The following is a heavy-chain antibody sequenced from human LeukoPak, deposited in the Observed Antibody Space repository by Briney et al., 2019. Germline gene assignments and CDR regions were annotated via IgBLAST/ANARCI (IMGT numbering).Heavy chain of an antibody. CDR2: INPNSGGT. CDR3: ARDGYGDYNDAFDI. J-gene: IGHJ3*02. D-gene: IGHD4-17*01. CDR1: GYTFTGYY. V-gene: IGHV1-2*02. Sequence: ASVKVSCKASGYTFTGYYMHWVRQAPGQGLEWMGWINPNSGGTNYAQKFQGRVTMTRDTSISTAYMELSRLRSDDTAVYYCARDGYGDYNDAFDIWGQGTMVTVSS.